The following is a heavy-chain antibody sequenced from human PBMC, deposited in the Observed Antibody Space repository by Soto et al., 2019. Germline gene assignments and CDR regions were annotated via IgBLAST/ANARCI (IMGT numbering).Heavy chain of an antibody. J-gene: IGHJ5*02. Sequence: QVQLQQWGAGLLKPSETLSLTCAVYGGSFSGYYWSWIRQPPGKGLEWIGEINHSGSTNYNPSLKSRVTRSVDTSKNQFSLKLSSVTAADTAVYYCARKRRGYCTNGVCYAQNWFDPWGQGTLVTVSS. CDR3: ARKRRGYCTNGVCYAQNWFDP. CDR1: GGSFSGYY. D-gene: IGHD2-8*01. CDR2: INHSGST. V-gene: IGHV4-34*01.